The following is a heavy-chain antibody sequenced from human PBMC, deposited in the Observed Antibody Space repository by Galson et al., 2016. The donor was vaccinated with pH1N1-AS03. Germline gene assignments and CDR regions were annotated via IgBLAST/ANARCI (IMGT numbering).Heavy chain of an antibody. V-gene: IGHV2-5*02. CDR2: VYWDETR. CDR3: ALPNSGGNAFEM. J-gene: IGHJ3*02. CDR1: GVSVTSSGVG. Sequence: PALVKPTQTLTLTCSVSGVSVTSSGVGVGWFRQPPGKALEWLALVYWDETRRYSPSLKNRLTITKDSSKNQVVLTVTSVDPMDIATYFCALPNSGGNAFEMWGSGTRVSVSS. D-gene: IGHD2/OR15-2a*01.